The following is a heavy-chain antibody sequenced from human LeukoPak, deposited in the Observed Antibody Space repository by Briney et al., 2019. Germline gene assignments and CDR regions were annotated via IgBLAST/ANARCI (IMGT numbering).Heavy chain of an antibody. CDR2: IIPILGIA. V-gene: IGHV1-69*04. D-gene: IGHD5-12*01. CDR1: VGSSSSSA. J-gene: IGHJ4*02. CDR3: ARDRSGYDLDYFDY. Sequence: SVKVSCKPSVGSSSSSALSWVRQAPGGGLERMGRIIPILGIANYAQKFQGRVTITADKSTSTAYMGLSSARSEDTAVYYCARDRSGYDLDYFDYWGQGTLVTVSS.